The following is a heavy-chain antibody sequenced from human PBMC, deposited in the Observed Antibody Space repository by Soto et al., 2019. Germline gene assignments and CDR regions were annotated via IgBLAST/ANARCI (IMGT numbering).Heavy chain of an antibody. CDR3: ARRSSSSLGSLFDP. Sequence: QLQLQESGPGLVQPAETLSLTCTVSGGSISSSTYYWDWIRQPPGKGLEWIGAMYYTGNKIYNPSLESRVTMSVDTSKNQFSLKLSSVTPTDTAVYYCARRSSSSLGSLFDPWGRGILVTVSS. D-gene: IGHD6-6*01. V-gene: IGHV4-39*01. CDR1: GGSISSSTYY. CDR2: MYYTGNK. J-gene: IGHJ5*02.